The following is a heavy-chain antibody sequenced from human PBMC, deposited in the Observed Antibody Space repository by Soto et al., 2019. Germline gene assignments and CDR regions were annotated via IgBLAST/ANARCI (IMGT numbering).Heavy chain of an antibody. CDR3: VRLHIVVVTAIGWFDP. D-gene: IGHD2-21*02. V-gene: IGHV4-31*03. J-gene: IGHJ5*02. CDR1: GGSISSGGYY. CDR2: IYYSGST. Sequence: TLSLTCTVSGGSISSGGYYWSWIRQHPGKGLEWIGYIYYSGSTYYNPSLKSRVTISVDTSKNQFSLKLSSVTAADTAVYYCVRLHIVVVTAIGWFDPWGQGTLVTVSS.